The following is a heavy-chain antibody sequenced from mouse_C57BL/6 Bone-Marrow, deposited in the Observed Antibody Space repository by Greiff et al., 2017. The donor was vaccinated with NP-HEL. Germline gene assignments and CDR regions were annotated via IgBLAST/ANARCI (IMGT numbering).Heavy chain of an antibody. CDR1: GYTFTSYW. CDR2: IYPGSGST. CDR3: AISGGGSGYEGAMDY. D-gene: IGHD1-1*01. V-gene: IGHV1-55*01. Sequence: VQLQQPGAELVKPGASVKMSCKASGYTFTSYWITWVKQRPGQGLEWIGDIYPGSGSTNYNEKFKSKATLTVDTSSSTAYMQLSSLTSEDAAVYYCAISGGGSGYEGAMDYWGQGTSVTVSS. J-gene: IGHJ4*01.